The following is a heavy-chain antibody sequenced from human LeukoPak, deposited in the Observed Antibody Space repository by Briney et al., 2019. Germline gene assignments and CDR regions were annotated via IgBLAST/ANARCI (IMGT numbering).Heavy chain of an antibody. J-gene: IGHJ4*02. Sequence: VASVKVPCKASGYTFTGYYMHWVRQAPGQGLEWMGWINPNSGGTNYAQKFQGRVTMTRDTSISTAYMELSRLRSDDTAVYYCAGFRNNWGSDYWFDYWGQGTLVTVSS. CDR1: GYTFTGYY. V-gene: IGHV1-2*02. CDR2: INPNSGGT. D-gene: IGHD7-27*01. CDR3: AGFRNNWGSDYWFDY.